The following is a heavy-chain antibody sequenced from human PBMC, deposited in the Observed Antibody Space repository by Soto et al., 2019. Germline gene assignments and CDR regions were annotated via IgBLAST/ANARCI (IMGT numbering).Heavy chain of an antibody. CDR1: GFTFNDHW. Sequence: ELQLVESGGGLVQPGGSLRLSCAASGFTFNDHWMSWVRQGPGKGPEWVANIIQDGSEKNYLDSVKGRFTISRDNAKNSLYLQMYSLRTEDTAVYYCARGHYGMDVWGQGTSVTVSS. V-gene: IGHV3-7*01. CDR2: IIQDGSEK. J-gene: IGHJ6*02. CDR3: ARGHYGMDV.